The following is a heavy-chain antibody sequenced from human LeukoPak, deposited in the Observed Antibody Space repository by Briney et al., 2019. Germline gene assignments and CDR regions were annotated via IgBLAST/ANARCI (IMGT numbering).Heavy chain of an antibody. D-gene: IGHD6-13*01. CDR1: GFTFSSYG. Sequence: GGSLRLSCAASGFTFSSYGMHWVRQAPGKGLEWVAVISYDGSNKYYADSVKGRFTISRDNSKNTLYLQMNSLRAEDTAVYYCAKDPPRYYSSSWYPSGYFQHWGQGTLVTVSS. J-gene: IGHJ1*01. CDR3: AKDPPRYYSSSWYPSGYFQH. V-gene: IGHV3-30*18. CDR2: ISYDGSNK.